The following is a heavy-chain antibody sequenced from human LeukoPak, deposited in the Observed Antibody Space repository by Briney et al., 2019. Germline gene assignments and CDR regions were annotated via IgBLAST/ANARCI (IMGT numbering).Heavy chain of an antibody. J-gene: IGHJ4*02. V-gene: IGHV1-46*01. CDR1: GYTFTSYY. D-gene: IGHD5-18*01. Sequence: ASVKVSCKASGYTFTSYYMHWVRQAPGQGLEWMGIINPSGGSTSYAQEFQGRVTMTRDTSTSTVYMELSSLRSEDTAVYYCARDIAQLWLDYWGQGTLVTVSS. CDR3: ARDIAQLWLDY. CDR2: INPSGGST.